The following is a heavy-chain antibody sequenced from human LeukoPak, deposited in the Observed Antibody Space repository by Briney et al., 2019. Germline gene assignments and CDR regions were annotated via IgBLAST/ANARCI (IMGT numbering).Heavy chain of an antibody. V-gene: IGHV3-7*01. J-gene: IGHJ4*02. CDR1: GFTFSTYW. D-gene: IGHD1-26*01. Sequence: GGSLRLSCAASGFTFSTYWMNWYRQAPGKGLEWVANIKQDGSEKYYVDSVKGRFTISRDNAKNSLYLQMNSLRAEDTAVYYCAKPPGAVSFDYWGQGTLVTVSS. CDR3: AKPPGAVSFDY. CDR2: IKQDGSEK.